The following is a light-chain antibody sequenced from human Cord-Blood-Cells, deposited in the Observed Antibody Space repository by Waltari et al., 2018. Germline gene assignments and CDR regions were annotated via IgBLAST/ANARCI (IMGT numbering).Light chain of an antibody. CDR1: QSVSSY. V-gene: IGKV3-11*01. CDR3: QQRSNWPRT. CDR2: DAS. Sequence: EIVLTQSPATLSLSPGERATLSCRASQSVSSYLAWYQQKPGQAPRLLIYDASNRATGIPARFSGSGSGTDCTLTISSLEPEDFAVYYGQQRSNWPRTFGQGTKVEIK. J-gene: IGKJ1*01.